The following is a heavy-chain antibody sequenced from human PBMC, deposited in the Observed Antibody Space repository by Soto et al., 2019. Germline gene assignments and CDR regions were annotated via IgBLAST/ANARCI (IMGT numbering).Heavy chain of an antibody. V-gene: IGHV1-3*01. Sequence: GASVKVSCKASGYSFTRYVIHWVRQAPGRGLEGVGWVNPGNGNTTYSQQFQGRVIIDRDTSASTAYMELSSLRSEDTAVYYCARGGYFDSSNYLAYWGLGTLVTVSS. CDR3: ARGGYFDSSNYLAY. CDR1: GYSFTRYV. D-gene: IGHD3-22*01. J-gene: IGHJ4*02. CDR2: VNPGNGNT.